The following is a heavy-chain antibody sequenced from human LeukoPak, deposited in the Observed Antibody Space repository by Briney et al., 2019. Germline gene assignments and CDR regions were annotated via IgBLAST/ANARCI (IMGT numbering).Heavy chain of an antibody. CDR2: IRHDGSNK. CDR3: AKGHSSSWSFFDY. Sequence: LSGGSLRLSCVASGFTFSNYGMHWVRQAPGKGLEWVAFIRHDGSNKYYADSVKGRFTISRDNSKNTLYLQMNSLRAEDTAVYYCAKGHSSSWSFFDYWGQGTLVTVSS. V-gene: IGHV3-30*02. CDR1: GFTFSNYG. J-gene: IGHJ4*02. D-gene: IGHD6-13*01.